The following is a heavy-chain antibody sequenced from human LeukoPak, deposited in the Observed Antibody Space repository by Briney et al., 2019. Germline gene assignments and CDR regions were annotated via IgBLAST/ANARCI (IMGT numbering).Heavy chain of an antibody. D-gene: IGHD2-2*01. J-gene: IGHJ6*02. CDR1: GYTFTSYG. Sequence: ASVKVSCKASGYTFTSYGISWVRQAPGQGLEWMGWISAYNGNTNYAQKLQGRVTMTTDTSTSTAYMELRSLRSDDTAVYYCARESYCSSTSCYEGTYPDYYYYGMDVWGQGTTVTVSS. CDR3: ARESYCSSTSCYEGTYPDYYYYGMDV. V-gene: IGHV1-18*01. CDR2: ISAYNGNT.